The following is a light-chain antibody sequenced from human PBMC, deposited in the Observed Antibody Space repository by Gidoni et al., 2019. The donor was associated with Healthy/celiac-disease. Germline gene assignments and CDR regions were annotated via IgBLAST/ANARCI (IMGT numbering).Light chain of an antibody. J-gene: IGKJ2*01. V-gene: IGKV3-20*01. CDR1: QSVSSSY. Sequence: IVLTQSQGTLSLYPGERATLTCRASQSVSSSYLAWYQQKPCQAPRLLIYVASSRATGIPDRFSGSGSGTDFTLTIIRLEPDDVSVYYCQQYGSSPRTFXQXTKLEIK. CDR3: QQYGSSPRT. CDR2: VAS.